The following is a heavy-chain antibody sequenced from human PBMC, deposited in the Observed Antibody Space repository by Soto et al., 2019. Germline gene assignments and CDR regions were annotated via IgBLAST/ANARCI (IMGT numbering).Heavy chain of an antibody. CDR2: ISHSGRT. CDR1: GASISNADNS. CDR3: ARALVVIPGAPFSWFET. D-gene: IGHD2-2*01. J-gene: IGHJ5*02. V-gene: IGHV4-30-2*06. Sequence: QLQLQESGSGLLKASQTLSLTCSVSGASISNADNSWSWIRQSPGKGLEWIGYISHSGRTSYHPSLESRVTISVDRSKNQFSLKLTFVTVADSAVYFCARALVVIPGAPFSWFETWGQGTLVTVSS.